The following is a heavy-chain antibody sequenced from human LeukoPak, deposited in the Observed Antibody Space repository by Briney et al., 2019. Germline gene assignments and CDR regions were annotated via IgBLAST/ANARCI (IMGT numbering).Heavy chain of an antibody. J-gene: IGHJ6*03. V-gene: IGHV1-18*01. CDR1: GYSFSDYH. D-gene: IGHD5-24*01. Sequence: EASVKVSCKASGYSFSDYHITWVRQAPGQGLEWMGWISAYNGNTNYAQKLQGRVTMTTDTSTSTAYMELRSLRSDDTAVYYCARVTETYYMDVWGKGTTVTVSS. CDR3: ARVTETYYMDV. CDR2: ISAYNGNT.